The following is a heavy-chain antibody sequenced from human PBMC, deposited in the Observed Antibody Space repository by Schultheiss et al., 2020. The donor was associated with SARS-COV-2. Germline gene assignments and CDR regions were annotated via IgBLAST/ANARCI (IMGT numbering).Heavy chain of an antibody. D-gene: IGHD6-19*01. CDR3: TTSGWYKGYYYYYGMDV. CDR1: GFTFSSYG. V-gene: IGHV3-21*03. CDR2: ISSSSSYI. Sequence: GGSLRLSCAASGFTFSSYGMHWVRQAPGKGLEWVSSISSSSSYIYYADSVKGRFTISRDNAKNSLYLQMNSLKTEDTAVYYCTTSGWYKGYYYYYGMDVWGQGTTVTVSS. J-gene: IGHJ6*02.